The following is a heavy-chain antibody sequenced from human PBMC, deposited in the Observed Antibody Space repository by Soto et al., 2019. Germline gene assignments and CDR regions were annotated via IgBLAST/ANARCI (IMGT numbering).Heavy chain of an antibody. CDR2: IGTAGDT. D-gene: IGHD6-19*01. CDR3: ARGTSSGYYYMDF. CDR1: GFTFSSYD. J-gene: IGHJ6*03. V-gene: IGHV3-13*01. Sequence: GGSLRLSCAASGFTFSSYDMHWVRQATGKGLEWVSAIGTAGDTYYPGSVKGRFTISRENAKNSLYLQMNSLRAGDTAVYYCARGTSSGYYYMDFWGKGTKVTVSS.